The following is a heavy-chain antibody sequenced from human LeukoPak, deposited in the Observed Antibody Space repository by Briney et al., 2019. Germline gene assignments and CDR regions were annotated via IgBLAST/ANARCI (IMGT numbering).Heavy chain of an antibody. CDR2: IYTSGST. Sequence: PSETLSLTCTVSGGSISSGIYYWTWIRQPAGKGLEWIGRIYTSGSTNYNPSLKSRVTILVDTSKNQFSLKLSSVTAADTAVYYCARPFGSGSFRYGMDVWGQGTTVTVSS. D-gene: IGHD3-10*01. CDR1: GGSISSGIYY. V-gene: IGHV4-61*02. CDR3: ARPFGSGSFRYGMDV. J-gene: IGHJ6*02.